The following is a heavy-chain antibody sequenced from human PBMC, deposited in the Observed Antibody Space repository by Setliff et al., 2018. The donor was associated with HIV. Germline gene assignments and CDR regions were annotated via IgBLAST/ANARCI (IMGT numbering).Heavy chain of an antibody. CDR1: GFTFSSYA. D-gene: IGHD3-9*01. V-gene: IGHV3-21*01. CDR3: ARDNGRYFDRGWFDP. Sequence: PGGSLRLSCAASGFTFSSYAMSWVRQAPGKGLEWVSSISASATYIYYADSVKGRFTISRDNAENSLYLQMNSLRAEDTAVYYCARDNGRYFDRGWFDPWGQGALVTVSS. J-gene: IGHJ5*02. CDR2: ISASATYI.